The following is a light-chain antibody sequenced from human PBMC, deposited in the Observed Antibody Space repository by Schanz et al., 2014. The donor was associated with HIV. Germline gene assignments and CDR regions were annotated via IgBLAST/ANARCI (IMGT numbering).Light chain of an antibody. CDR1: SSNMGTGFD. J-gene: IGLJ3*02. Sequence: QSVLTQPPSVSGAPGQRVTISCTGSSSNMGTGFDVHWYQLLPGTAPKVLIFANTHRPSGVPDRFSGSKSGTSASLAITGLQAEDEADYYCGSFTTRNTWVFGGGTKLTVL. V-gene: IGLV1-40*01. CDR3: GSFTTRNTWV. CDR2: ANT.